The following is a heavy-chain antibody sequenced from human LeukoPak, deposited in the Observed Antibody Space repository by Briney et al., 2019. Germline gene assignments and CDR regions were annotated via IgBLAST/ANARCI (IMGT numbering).Heavy chain of an antibody. V-gene: IGHV1-8*03. Sequence: RAASVKVPCKASGYTFTSYDINWVRQATGQGLEWMGWMNPNSGNTDYAQNFQGRVTITRNTSISTSYMELTMLSSEATAVYYWARSGTYYDFWSGYPPYYYYMDVWGKGATVTVSS. CDR2: MNPNSGNT. CDR1: GYTFTSYD. J-gene: IGHJ6*03. D-gene: IGHD3-3*01. CDR3: ARSGTYYDFWSGYPPYYYYMDV.